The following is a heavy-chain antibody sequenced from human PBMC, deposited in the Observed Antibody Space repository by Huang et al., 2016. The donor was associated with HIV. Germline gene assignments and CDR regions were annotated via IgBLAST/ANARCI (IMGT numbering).Heavy chain of an antibody. J-gene: IGHJ5*01. D-gene: IGHD5-12*01. CDR2: IITIFGTT. CDR3: ARDFSTYDSSRTASWFDS. Sequence: QVQLVQSGTEVKKPGSSVKVSCKGSGDTFSTYGLSWVRQAPGQGLEWMGGIITIFGTTKYAQRFQCRVTITADISTSTAYVELSSLRSEDTAIYSCARDFSTYDSSRTASWFDSWGPGTLVTVSS. CDR1: GDTFSTYG. V-gene: IGHV1-69*13.